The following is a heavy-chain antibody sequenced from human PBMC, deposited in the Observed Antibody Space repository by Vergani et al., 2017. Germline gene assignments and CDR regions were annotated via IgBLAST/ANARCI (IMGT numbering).Heavy chain of an antibody. D-gene: IGHD2-2*01. J-gene: IGHJ6*03. CDR3: ATLGGIVVVPAATDHYYYMDV. CDR2: IIPIFGTA. V-gene: IGHV1-69*01. Sequence: QVQLVQSGAEVKKPGSSVKVSCMASGGTFSSYAISWVRQAPGQGLEWMGGIIPIFGTANYAQKFQGRVTITADESTSTAYMELSSLRSEDTAVYYCATLGGIVVVPAATDHYYYMDVWGKGTTVTVSS. CDR1: GGTFSSYA.